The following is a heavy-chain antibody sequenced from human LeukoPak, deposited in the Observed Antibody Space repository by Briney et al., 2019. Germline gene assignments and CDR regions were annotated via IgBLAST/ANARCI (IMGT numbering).Heavy chain of an antibody. V-gene: IGHV3-53*01. J-gene: IGHJ6*02. CDR2: IYSGGST. CDR3: ARDHEVGVPGDCSTCPPDYGMDV. D-gene: IGHD2-21*02. Sequence: GGSLRLSCAASGFTVSSNYMSWVRQAPGKGLEWVSVIYSGGSTYYADSVKGRFTISRDNSKNTLYLQMNSLRAEDTAVYYCARDHEVGVPGDCSTCPPDYGMDVWGQGTPVTVSS. CDR1: GFTVSSNY.